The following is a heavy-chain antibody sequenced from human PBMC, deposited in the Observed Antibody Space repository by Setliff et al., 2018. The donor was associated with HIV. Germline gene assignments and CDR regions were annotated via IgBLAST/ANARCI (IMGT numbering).Heavy chain of an antibody. J-gene: IGHJ6*03. CDR3: ARRSCTSGTCHHDSYFYMDV. Sequence: GASVKVSCKTSGSTFNNYAINWVRQAPAQGLEWMGSIIPMLDMVNYAQRFQGRIAITADKSTDTVYIYLTSLRSEDTAVYLCARRSCTSGTCHHDSYFYMDVWGKGTAVTVSS. V-gene: IGHV1-69*04. CDR1: GSTFNNYA. D-gene: IGHD5-12*01. CDR2: IIPMLDMV.